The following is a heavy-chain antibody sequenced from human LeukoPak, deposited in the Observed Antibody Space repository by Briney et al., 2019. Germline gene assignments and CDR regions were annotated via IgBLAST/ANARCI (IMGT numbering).Heavy chain of an antibody. CDR1: GGSISSGSYY. Sequence: PSETLSLTCTVSGGSISSGSYYWSWIRQPAGKGLEWIGRIYTSGSTNYNPSLKSRVTISVDTSKNQFSLKLSSVTAADTAVYYCARDYGGYYYDSSGSNWGQGTLVTVSS. D-gene: IGHD3-22*01. CDR2: IYTSGST. CDR3: ARDYGGYYYDSSGSN. J-gene: IGHJ4*02. V-gene: IGHV4-61*02.